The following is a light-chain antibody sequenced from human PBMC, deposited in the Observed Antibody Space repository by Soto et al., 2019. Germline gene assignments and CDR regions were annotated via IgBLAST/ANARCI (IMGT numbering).Light chain of an antibody. J-gene: IGKJ1*01. V-gene: IGKV3-11*01. CDR2: DAS. Sequence: EIVLTQSPATLSLSPGERATLSCRASQSVSSYLAWYQQKPGQAPRLPIYDASNRATGIPARFSGSGSGTDFTLTISSLEPEDFGVYYCQQRSNWPWTFGQGTKVEIK. CDR3: QQRSNWPWT. CDR1: QSVSSY.